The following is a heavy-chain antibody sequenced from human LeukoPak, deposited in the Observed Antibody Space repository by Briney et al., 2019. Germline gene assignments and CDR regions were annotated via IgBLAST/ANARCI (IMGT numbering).Heavy chain of an antibody. D-gene: IGHD5-24*01. Sequence: GGSLRLSCAASGFTFSSYSMNWVRQAPGKGLEWVSFISSSSSYIYYADSVKGRFTISRDNAKNSLYLQMNSLRAEDTAVYYCARGPTGRDGYNLRGNWFDPWGQGTLVTVSS. V-gene: IGHV3-21*01. CDR1: GFTFSSYS. CDR2: ISSSSSYI. CDR3: ARGPTGRDGYNLRGNWFDP. J-gene: IGHJ5*02.